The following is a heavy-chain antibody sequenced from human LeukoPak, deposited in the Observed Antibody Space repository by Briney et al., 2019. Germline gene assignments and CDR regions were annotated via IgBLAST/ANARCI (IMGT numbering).Heavy chain of an antibody. CDR1: GGSFSGDY. J-gene: IGHJ3*02. CDR3: ARDRRYDSSGSTWSFDI. D-gene: IGHD3-22*01. CDR2: IYYSGST. V-gene: IGHV4-34*09. Sequence: SETLSLTCAVYGGSFSGDYWSWMRRQPGKGLEWIGDIYYSGSTYYNPSLKSRVTISVDTSKNQFSLKLSSVTAADTAVYYCARDRRYDSSGSTWSFDIWGQGTMVTVSS.